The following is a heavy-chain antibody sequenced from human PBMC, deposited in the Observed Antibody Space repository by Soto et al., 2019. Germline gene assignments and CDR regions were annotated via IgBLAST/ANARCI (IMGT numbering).Heavy chain of an antibody. CDR2: ISGSGGST. CDR3: AKVITPYGDYDENYFDY. J-gene: IGHJ4*02. CDR1: GFTFSSYA. D-gene: IGHD4-17*01. Sequence: PGGSLRLSCAASGFTFSSYAMSWVRQAPGKGLEWVSAISGSGGSTYYADSVKGRFTISRDNSKNTLYLQMNSLRAEDTAVYYCAKVITPYGDYDENYFDYWGQGTLVTVSS. V-gene: IGHV3-23*01.